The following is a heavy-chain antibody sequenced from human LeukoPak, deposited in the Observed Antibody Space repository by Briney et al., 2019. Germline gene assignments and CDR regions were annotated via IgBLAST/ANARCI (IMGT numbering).Heavy chain of an antibody. CDR2: MSPDGNKK. Sequence: PGRSLRLSCAASGFTFSDYNMHWVSHAPGKGLDWVALMSPDGNKKYYADSVKGRFTISRDNSKNTVDLQLNSLRAEDTAVYYCARDLIGRYTFDYCGQGTLVTVSS. CDR3: ARDLIGRYTFDY. V-gene: IGHV3-30-3*01. J-gene: IGHJ4*02. D-gene: IGHD3-10*01. CDR1: GFTFSDYN.